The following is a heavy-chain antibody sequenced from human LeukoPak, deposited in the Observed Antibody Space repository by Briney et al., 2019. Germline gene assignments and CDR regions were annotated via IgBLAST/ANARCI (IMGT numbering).Heavy chain of an antibody. Sequence: GASVKVSCKVSGYTFTHHYLHWVRQAPGQGLEWMGRINPNSGETNYKDKLQVRITMTRATSISTAYLEVTRLTSDDTAVYYCASEGYGVKPFGSWGQGTLVIVSS. J-gene: IGHJ5*01. D-gene: IGHD2-8*01. CDR2: INPNSGET. CDR1: GYTFTHHY. CDR3: ASEGYGVKPFGS. V-gene: IGHV1-2*06.